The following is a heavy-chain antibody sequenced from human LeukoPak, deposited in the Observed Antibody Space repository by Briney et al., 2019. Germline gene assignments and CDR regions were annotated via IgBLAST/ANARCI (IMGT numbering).Heavy chain of an antibody. D-gene: IGHD3-9*01. V-gene: IGHV3-73*01. CDR2: IRSKANSYAT. CDR3: ARDSGHFDWLFDY. CDR1: GFTFSGSA. Sequence: GGSLRLSCAASGFTFSGSAMHWVRQASGKGLEWVGRIRSKANSYATAYAASVKGRFTISRDDSKNTAYLQMNSLKTEDTAVYYCARDSGHFDWLFDYWGQGTLVTVSS. J-gene: IGHJ4*02.